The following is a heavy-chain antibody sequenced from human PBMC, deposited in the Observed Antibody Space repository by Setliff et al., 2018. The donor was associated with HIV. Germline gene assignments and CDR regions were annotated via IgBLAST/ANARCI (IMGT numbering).Heavy chain of an antibody. Sequence: SETLSLTCTVPGDSISGAGFYWTWIRQLPGKGLEWIGSIYYSGSTYYNPSLKSRVTISLGTSRWQFSLTLNSVSAADTAVYFCAREAMYYYDTSGHPQGFDYWGRGTLVTVSS. V-gene: IGHV4-31*03. CDR1: GDSISGAGFY. CDR2: IYYSGST. J-gene: IGHJ4*02. D-gene: IGHD3-22*01. CDR3: AREAMYYYDTSGHPQGFDY.